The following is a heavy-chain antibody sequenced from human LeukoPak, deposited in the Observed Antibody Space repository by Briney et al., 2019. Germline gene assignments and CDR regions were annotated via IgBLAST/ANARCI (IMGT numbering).Heavy chain of an antibody. J-gene: IGHJ4*02. CDR2: IYPGDSDI. V-gene: IGHV5-51*01. Sequence: GESLKISCKGSGYNFTSYWIGWVRQMPGKGLEWMGIIYPGDSDIRYSPSFQGQVTISVDKSISTSYLQWSSLKASDTAIYYCARASSAWCMFDYWGQGTLVIVSS. CDR1: GYNFTSYW. CDR3: ARASSAWCMFDY. D-gene: IGHD6-19*01.